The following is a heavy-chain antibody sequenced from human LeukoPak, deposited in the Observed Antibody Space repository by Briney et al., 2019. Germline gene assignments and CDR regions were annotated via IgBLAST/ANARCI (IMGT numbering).Heavy chain of an antibody. CDR1: GGSFSGYY. CDR2: INHSGST. Sequence: SETLSLTCAVYGGSFSGYYWSWIRQPPGKGLEWIGEINHSGSTNYNPSLKSRVTISVDTSKNQFSLKLSSVTAADTAVFYCTRGPRCDSSGDYYDYFDYWGQGTLVTVSS. V-gene: IGHV4-34*01. CDR3: TRGPRCDSSGDYYDYFDY. D-gene: IGHD3-22*01. J-gene: IGHJ4*02.